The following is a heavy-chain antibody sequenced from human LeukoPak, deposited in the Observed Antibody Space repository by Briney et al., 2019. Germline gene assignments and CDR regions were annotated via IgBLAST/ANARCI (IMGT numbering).Heavy chain of an antibody. D-gene: IGHD5-12*01. V-gene: IGHV4-4*07. Sequence: PSETLSLTCTVSGGSISRSYWSWMRQPAGKGPEWIGRIYGSGTITYNPSLESRVTMSVDTSKNQFSLKLRSVTAADTAVYYCARVGFSGYDNRGSFDYWGREPWSPSPQ. J-gene: IGHJ4*02. CDR1: GGSISRSY. CDR2: IYGSGTI. CDR3: ARVGFSGYDNRGSFDY.